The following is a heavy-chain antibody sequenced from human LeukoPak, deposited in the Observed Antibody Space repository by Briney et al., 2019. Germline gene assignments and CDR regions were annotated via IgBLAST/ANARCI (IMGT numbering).Heavy chain of an antibody. Sequence: PGGSLRLSCAASGFTFSSYAMSWVRQAPGKGLEWVSAISGSGGSTYYADSVKGRFTISRDNSKNTLYLQMNSLRAEDTAVYYCAKDNYYDSSGYYTSWYYFGYWGQGTLVTVSS. CDR3: AKDNYYDSSGYYTSWYYFGY. CDR1: GFTFSSYA. V-gene: IGHV3-23*01. D-gene: IGHD3-22*01. J-gene: IGHJ4*02. CDR2: ISGSGGST.